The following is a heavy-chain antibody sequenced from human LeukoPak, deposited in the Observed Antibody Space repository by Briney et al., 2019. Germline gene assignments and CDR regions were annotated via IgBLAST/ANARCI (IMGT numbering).Heavy chain of an antibody. CDR1: GFTFSSYA. D-gene: IGHD2-15*01. J-gene: IGHJ4*02. Sequence: GGSLRLSCAASGFTFSSYAMSWVRQAPGKGLEWVSSISSSSSYLFYADSVKGRFTISRDNTKNSLHLQMNGLRAEDTAVYFCAKDSIVGYGSDWYRLDHFDYWGQGTPVIVSS. CDR3: AKDSIVGYGSDWYRLDHFDY. V-gene: IGHV3-21*01. CDR2: ISSSSSYL.